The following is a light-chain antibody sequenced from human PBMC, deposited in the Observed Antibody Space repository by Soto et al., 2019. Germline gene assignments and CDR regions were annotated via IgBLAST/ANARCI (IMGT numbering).Light chain of an antibody. CDR1: SGHSNYA. CDR2: VNSDGSR. CDR3: QTWGTGIVV. J-gene: IGLJ2*01. V-gene: IGLV4-69*01. Sequence: QSALTQSPSASASLGASVKLTCILSSGHSNYAIAWHQQQPEKGPRYLMKVNSDGSRTKGDGIPDRFSGSSSGAERYLTISSLQSEDEADYYCQTWGTGIVVFGGGTQLTVL.